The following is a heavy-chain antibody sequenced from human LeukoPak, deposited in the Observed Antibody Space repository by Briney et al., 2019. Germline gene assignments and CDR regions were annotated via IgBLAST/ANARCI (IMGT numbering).Heavy chain of an antibody. V-gene: IGHV4-30-4*01. Sequence: PSETLSLTCTVSGGSISSGDYYWSWIRQPPGKGLEWIGYIYYSGSTYYNPSLKSRVTIPVDTSKNQFSLKLSSVTAADTAVYYCARALVADNAFDIWGQGTMVTVSS. J-gene: IGHJ3*02. CDR1: GGSISSGDYY. D-gene: IGHD2-8*02. CDR2: IYYSGST. CDR3: ARALVADNAFDI.